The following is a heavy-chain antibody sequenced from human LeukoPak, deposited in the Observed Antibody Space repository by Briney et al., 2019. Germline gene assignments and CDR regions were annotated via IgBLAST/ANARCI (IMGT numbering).Heavy chain of an antibody. J-gene: IGHJ4*02. V-gene: IGHV4-39*01. Sequence: SEALSLTCAVSRGSITNSSCYWGWIRQPPGKGLEWIGGIYYTGTTYYSPSLNSRITISMDTSKKQFSLRLASVTAADTAVYYCARRAVVPAAVSYFDNWGQGTLVTVSS. CDR3: ARRAVVPAAVSYFDN. CDR1: RGSITNSSCY. CDR2: IYYTGTT. D-gene: IGHD2-2*01.